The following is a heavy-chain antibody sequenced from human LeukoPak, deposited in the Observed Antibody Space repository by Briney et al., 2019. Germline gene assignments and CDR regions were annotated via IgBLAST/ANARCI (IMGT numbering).Heavy chain of an antibody. J-gene: IGHJ4*02. D-gene: IGHD3-22*01. CDR1: GFTFSSYA. CDR3: AKDHDSSEVPHDFDY. Sequence: GGSLRLSCAASGFTFSSYAMSWVRQAPGKGLEWVSGISGSGGSTYHADSVKGRFTISRDNSKNTLYLQMNSLRAEDTAVYYCAKDHDSSEVPHDFDYWGQGTLVTVSS. V-gene: IGHV3-23*01. CDR2: ISGSGGST.